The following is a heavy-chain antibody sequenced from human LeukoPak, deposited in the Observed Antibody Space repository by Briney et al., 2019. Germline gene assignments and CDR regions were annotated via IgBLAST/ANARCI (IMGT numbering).Heavy chain of an antibody. Sequence: SETLSLTCTVSGGSISSYYWSWIRQPPGKGLEWIGRIYTSGSTNYNPSLKSRVTMSVDTSKNQFSLKLSSVTAADTAVYYCARGAYYYDSSGPGGWFDPWGQGTLVTVSS. CDR1: GGSISSYY. CDR2: IYTSGST. D-gene: IGHD3-22*01. CDR3: ARGAYYYDSSGPGGWFDP. J-gene: IGHJ5*02. V-gene: IGHV4-4*07.